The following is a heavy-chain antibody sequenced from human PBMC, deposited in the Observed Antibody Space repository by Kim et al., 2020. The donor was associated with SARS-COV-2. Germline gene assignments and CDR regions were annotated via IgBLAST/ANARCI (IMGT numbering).Heavy chain of an antibody. J-gene: IGHJ5*02. V-gene: IGHV1-69*13. CDR2: IIPIFGTA. CDR1: GGTFSSYA. Sequence: SVKVSCKASGGTFSSYAISWVRQAPGQGLEWMGGIIPIFGTANYAQKFQGRVTITADESTSTAYMELSSLRSEDTAVYYCARGSGSYFLLIGWFDPWGQGTLVTVSS. D-gene: IGHD1-26*01. CDR3: ARGSGSYFLLIGWFDP.